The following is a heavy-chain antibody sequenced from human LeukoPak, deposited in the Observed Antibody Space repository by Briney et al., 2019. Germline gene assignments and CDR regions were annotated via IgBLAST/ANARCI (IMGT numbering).Heavy chain of an antibody. CDR3: ARLRASRRYCSSTSCYTGWFDP. CDR2: IYSSGNT. J-gene: IGHJ5*02. Sequence: SETLSLTCSVSGDSISSGRNYWGWIRQSPGKGLEWIASIYSSGNTHSNPSLKSRVTISVDTSKNQFSLKLSSVTAADTAVYYCARLRASRRYCSSTSCYTGWFDPWGQGTLVTVSS. CDR1: GDSISSGRNY. V-gene: IGHV4-39*01. D-gene: IGHD2-2*02.